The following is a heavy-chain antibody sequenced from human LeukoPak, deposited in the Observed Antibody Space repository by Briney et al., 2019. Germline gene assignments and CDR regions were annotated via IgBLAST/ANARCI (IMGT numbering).Heavy chain of an antibody. Sequence: ASVRVSCKASGNTLTTYDFDWVRQASGQGLEWMGWMNPKSGNSGYAESFQGRISLDINRSTDTAYMELTSLRFEDTAVYYCAIWEPAPNAFDPWGQGTLVTVSS. CDR2: MNPKSGNS. V-gene: IGHV1-8*01. CDR3: AIWEPAPNAFDP. CDR1: GNTLTTYD. D-gene: IGHD1-14*01. J-gene: IGHJ5*02.